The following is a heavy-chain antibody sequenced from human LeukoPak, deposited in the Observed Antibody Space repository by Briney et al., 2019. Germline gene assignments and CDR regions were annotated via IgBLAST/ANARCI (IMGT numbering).Heavy chain of an antibody. J-gene: IGHJ4*02. V-gene: IGHV3-30*04. D-gene: IGHD6-19*01. Sequence: GMSLRLSCAASGFAFSRYSMHWVRQAPGKGLEWVAIISSDGSKIYYADSLEGRFTISRYNFKNTLYLQMNSLRPEDTALYYCAKDLQWLVDYWGQGTLVTVSS. CDR2: ISSDGSKI. CDR3: AKDLQWLVDY. CDR1: GFAFSRYS.